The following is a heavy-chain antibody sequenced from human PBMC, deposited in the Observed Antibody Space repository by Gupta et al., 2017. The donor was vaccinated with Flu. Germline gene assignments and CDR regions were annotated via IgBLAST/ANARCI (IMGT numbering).Heavy chain of an antibody. CDR1: GFTFSSDG. Sequence: QVQLVEPGGGVVQPGRSLRLSCAASGFTFSSDGMHWVRQAPGKGLEWVAVIWYDGSNKYYADSVKGRFTISRDNSKNTLYLQMNSLRAEDTAVYYCARDANSGLNLDAFDIWGQGTMVTVSS. D-gene: IGHD4/OR15-4a*01. CDR2: IWYDGSNK. V-gene: IGHV3-33*01. J-gene: IGHJ3*02. CDR3: ARDANSGLNLDAFDI.